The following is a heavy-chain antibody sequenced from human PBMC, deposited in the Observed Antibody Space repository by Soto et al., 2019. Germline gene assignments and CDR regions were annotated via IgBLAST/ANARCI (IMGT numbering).Heavy chain of an antibody. Sequence: ASVKVSCKASGGTFSSYGISWVRQAPGQGLEWMGGIIPIFGTANYAQKFQGRVTITADESTSTAYMELSSLRSEDTAVYYCARGGDYYDSSGYYPHAFDIWGQGTMVTVSS. V-gene: IGHV1-69*13. CDR1: GGTFSSYG. D-gene: IGHD3-22*01. CDR2: IIPIFGTA. J-gene: IGHJ3*02. CDR3: ARGGDYYDSSGYYPHAFDI.